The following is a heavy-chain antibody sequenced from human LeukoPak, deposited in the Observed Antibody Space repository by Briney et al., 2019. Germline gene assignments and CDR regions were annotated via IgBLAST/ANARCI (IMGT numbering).Heavy chain of an antibody. D-gene: IGHD2-2*01. CDR3: ARGIPKTYCTSTSCYVNWFDP. J-gene: IGHJ5*02. CDR1: GFTFSDYF. CDR2: ISSSSTNT. V-gene: IGHV3-11*06. Sequence: KPGGSLRLSCAASGFTFSDYFMTWIRQAPGKGLEWVSYISSSSTNTNYADSVEGRFTISRDNAKNSLSLQMNSLRAEDTAVYYCARGIPKTYCTSTSCYVNWFDPWGQGTLVIVSS.